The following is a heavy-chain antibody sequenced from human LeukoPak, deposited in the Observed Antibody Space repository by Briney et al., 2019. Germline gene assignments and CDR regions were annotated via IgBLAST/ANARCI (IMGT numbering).Heavy chain of an antibody. CDR3: ARGPFVVVPAAIGWIDP. J-gene: IGHJ5*02. V-gene: IGHV1-69*13. CDR1: GGTFSSYA. Sequence: SVKVSCKASGGTFSSYAISWVRQAPGQGLEWMGGIIPIFGTANYAQKFQGRVTITADESTSTAYMELSSLRSEDTAVYYCARGPFVVVPAAIGWIDPWGQGTLVTVSS. CDR2: IIPIFGTA. D-gene: IGHD2-2*01.